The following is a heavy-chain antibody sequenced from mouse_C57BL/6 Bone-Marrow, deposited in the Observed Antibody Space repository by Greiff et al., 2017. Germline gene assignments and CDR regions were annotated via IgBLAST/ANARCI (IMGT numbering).Heavy chain of an antibody. J-gene: IGHJ4*01. CDR1: GYAFSSSW. V-gene: IGHV1-82*01. Sequence: VQLQQSGPELVKPGASVKISCKASGYAFSSSWMNWVKQRPGKGLEWIGRLYPGDGDTTYNGKFKGKATLTADKSSSTAYMQLSILTSEDSAVYFCAPLRSYWGQGTSVTGAS. CDR3: APLRSY. D-gene: IGHD6-1*01. CDR2: LYPGDGDT.